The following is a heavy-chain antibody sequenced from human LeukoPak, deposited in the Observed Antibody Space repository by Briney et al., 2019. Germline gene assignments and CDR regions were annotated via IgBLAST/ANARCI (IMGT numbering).Heavy chain of an antibody. J-gene: IGHJ4*02. Sequence: SVKVSCKASGGTFSSYAISWVRQAPGQGLEWMGRIIPIFGTANYAQKFQGRVTITTDASTSTAYMELSSLRSEDTAFYCGARGGYSYGYSFDYWGQGTLVTVSS. D-gene: IGHD5-18*01. CDR3: ARGGYSYGYSFDY. V-gene: IGHV1-69*05. CDR1: GGTFSSYA. CDR2: IIPIFGTA.